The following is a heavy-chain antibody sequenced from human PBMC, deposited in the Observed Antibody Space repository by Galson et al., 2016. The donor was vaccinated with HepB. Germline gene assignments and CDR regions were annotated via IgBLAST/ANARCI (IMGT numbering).Heavy chain of an antibody. D-gene: IGHD3-10*01. CDR3: ARVRWAFGDVGY. CDR1: GYTLTSFA. CDR2: INAGNGNT. J-gene: IGHJ4*02. V-gene: IGHV1-3*01. Sequence: SVKVSCKASGYTLTSFAMHWVRQAPGQRLEWMGWINAGNGNTKYSQKFQGRVTINRDTSANTAYMELSSLRSEDTAVYFCARVRWAFGDVGYWGQGTLVTVSS.